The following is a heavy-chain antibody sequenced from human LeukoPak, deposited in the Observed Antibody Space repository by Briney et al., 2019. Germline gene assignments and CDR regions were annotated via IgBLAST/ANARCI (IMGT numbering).Heavy chain of an antibody. J-gene: IGHJ4*02. V-gene: IGHV1-69*04. D-gene: IGHD5-12*01. CDR3: ARERIVATISFIDY. CDR1: GYTFTSYG. Sequence: ASVKVSCKASGYTFTSYGISWVRQAPGQGLEWMGRIIPILGIANYAQKFQGRVTITADKSTSTAYMELSSLRSEDTAVYYCARERIVATISFIDYWGQGTLVTVSS. CDR2: IIPILGIA.